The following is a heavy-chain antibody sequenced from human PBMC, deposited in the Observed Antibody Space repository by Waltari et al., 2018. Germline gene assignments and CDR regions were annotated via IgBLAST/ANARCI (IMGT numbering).Heavy chain of an antibody. CDR2: ISSGSSYI. CDR3: AREWGVMVGTAGFYFDY. CDR1: GFTFSSYT. D-gene: IGHD2-15*01. J-gene: IGHJ4*02. V-gene: IGHV3-21*01. Sequence: EVQLVGSGGGLVKPGGSLRLSCGASGFTFSSYTVNGVRQAPGKGLECVSSISSGSSYIYYADSVKGRFTISRDNAKNSLYLQMNSLRVEDTAVYYCAREWGVMVGTAGFYFDYWGQGALVTVSS.